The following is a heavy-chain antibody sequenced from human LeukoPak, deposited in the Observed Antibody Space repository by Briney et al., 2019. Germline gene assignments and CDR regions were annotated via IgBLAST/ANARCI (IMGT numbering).Heavy chain of an antibody. CDR2: IKQDGSEK. CDR1: GFTFSSYW. Sequence: GSLRLSCAASGFTFSSYWMSWVRQAPGKGLEWVANIKQDGSEKYYVDSVKGRFTISRDNAKNSLYLQMNSLRAEDTAVYYCARSGYYAQWAFDIWGQGTMVTVSS. J-gene: IGHJ3*02. CDR3: ARSGYYAQWAFDI. D-gene: IGHD3-22*01. V-gene: IGHV3-7*01.